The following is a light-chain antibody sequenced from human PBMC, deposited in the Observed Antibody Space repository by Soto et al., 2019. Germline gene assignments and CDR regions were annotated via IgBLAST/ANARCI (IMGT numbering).Light chain of an antibody. CDR3: QQYNNWWT. V-gene: IGKV3-15*01. CDR2: GAS. CDR1: QSVSSN. J-gene: IGKJ5*01. Sequence: EIVMTQSPATLPVSPGERATLSCRASQSVSSNLAWYQQKPGQAPRLLIYGASTRVTGIPARFSGSGSGTEFTLTITSLQSEDFAVYYCQQYNNWWTFGQGTRLE.